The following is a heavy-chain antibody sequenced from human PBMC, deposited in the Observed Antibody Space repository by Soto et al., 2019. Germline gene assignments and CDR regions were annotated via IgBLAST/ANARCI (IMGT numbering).Heavy chain of an antibody. D-gene: IGHD3-9*01. CDR3: ARNKRYFDWLLNYYYYYGMDV. V-gene: IGHV4-39*01. CDR2: IYYSGST. Sequence: SETLSLTCTVSGGSISSSSYYWGWIRQPPGKGLEWIGSIYYSGSTYYNPSLKSRVTISVDTSKNQFSLKLSSVTAADTAVYYCARNKRYFDWLLNYYYYYGMDVWGQGTTVTVSS. J-gene: IGHJ6*02. CDR1: GGSISSSSYY.